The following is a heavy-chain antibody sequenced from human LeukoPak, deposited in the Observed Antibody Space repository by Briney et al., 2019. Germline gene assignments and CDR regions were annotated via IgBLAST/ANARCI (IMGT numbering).Heavy chain of an antibody. Sequence: GSSVKVSCKASGGTFSSYAISWVRQAPGQGLEWMGGIIPIFGTANYAQKFQGRVTITADESTSTAYMELSSLRSEDTAVYYCARDRTTLVGARWYFDYWGQGTLVTVSS. D-gene: IGHD1-26*01. CDR3: ARDRTTLVGARWYFDY. CDR2: IIPIFGTA. V-gene: IGHV1-69*01. CDR1: GGTFSSYA. J-gene: IGHJ4*02.